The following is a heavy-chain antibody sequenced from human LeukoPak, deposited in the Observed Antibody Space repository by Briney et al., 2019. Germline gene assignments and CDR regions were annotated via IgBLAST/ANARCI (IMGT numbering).Heavy chain of an antibody. J-gene: IGHJ5*02. CDR2: ISAYNGNT. CDR3: VRVAKSGAWNYGHNWFDP. Sequence: GASVKVSCKASGYTFTSYGISWVRQAPGQGLEWMGWISAYNGNTNYAQKLQGRVTMTTDTSTSTAYMELRSLRSDDTAVYYCVRVAKSGAWNYGHNWFDPWGQGTLVTVSS. CDR1: GYTFTSYG. V-gene: IGHV1-18*01. D-gene: IGHD1-7*01.